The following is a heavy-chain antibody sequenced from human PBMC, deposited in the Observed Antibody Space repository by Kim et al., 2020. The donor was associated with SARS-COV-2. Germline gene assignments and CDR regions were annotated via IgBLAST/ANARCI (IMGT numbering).Heavy chain of an antibody. D-gene: IGHD2-2*01. CDR1: GYTFTSYG. CDR3: ARDLPNIVVPAGPSVWFDP. CDR2: ISAYNGNT. J-gene: IGHJ5*02. Sequence: ASVKVSCKASGYTFTSYGISWVRQAPGQGLEWMGWISAYNGNTNYAQKLQGRVTMTTDTSTSTAYMELRSLRSDDTAVYYCARDLPNIVVPAGPSVWFDPWGQGTLVTVSS. V-gene: IGHV1-18*01.